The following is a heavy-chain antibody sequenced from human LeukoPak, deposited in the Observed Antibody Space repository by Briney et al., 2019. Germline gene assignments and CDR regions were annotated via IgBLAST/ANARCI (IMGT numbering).Heavy chain of an antibody. Sequence: ASVKVSCKASGYTFTGYYMHWVRQAPGQGLECMGRINPNSGGTNYAQKFQGRVTMTRDTSISTAYMELSRLRSDDTAVYYCSRAEWLLLDYWGQGTLVTVSS. CDR1: GYTFTGYY. J-gene: IGHJ4*02. V-gene: IGHV1-2*06. D-gene: IGHD3-3*01. CDR2: INPNSGGT. CDR3: SRAEWLLLDY.